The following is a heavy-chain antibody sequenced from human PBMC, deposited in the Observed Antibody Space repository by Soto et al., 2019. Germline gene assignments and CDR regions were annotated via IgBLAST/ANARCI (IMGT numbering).Heavy chain of an antibody. CDR2: IYSSGST. D-gene: IGHD1-26*01. CDR3: AREGGTYPYYYYAMDV. CDR1: GGSISSNY. Sequence: QVQLQESGPGLVKPSETLSLTCTVSGGSISSNYWSWIRQPAGEGLEWIGRIYSSGSTNYHSSLKSRVTMSIDTSKNQFSLKLSSVTAADTAVYYCAREGGTYPYYYYAMDVWGQGTTVTVSS. J-gene: IGHJ6*02. V-gene: IGHV4-4*07.